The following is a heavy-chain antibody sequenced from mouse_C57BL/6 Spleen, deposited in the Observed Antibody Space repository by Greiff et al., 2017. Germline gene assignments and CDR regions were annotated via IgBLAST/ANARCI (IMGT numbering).Heavy chain of an antibody. CDR1: GFSLTSYG. Sequence: QVQLQQSGPGLVQPSQSLSITCTVSGFSLTSYGVHWVRQSPGTGLEWLGVIWSGGSTDYNAAFISRLSISKDNSKSQVFFKMNSLQADDTAIYYCASYDYDGAWFAYWGQGTLVTVSA. J-gene: IGHJ3*01. V-gene: IGHV2-2*01. CDR2: IWSGGST. D-gene: IGHD2-4*01. CDR3: ASYDYDGAWFAY.